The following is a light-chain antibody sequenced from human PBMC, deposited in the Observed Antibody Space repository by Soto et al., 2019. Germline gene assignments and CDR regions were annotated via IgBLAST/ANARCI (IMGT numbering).Light chain of an antibody. CDR2: GAS. J-gene: IGKJ3*01. CDR3: QQYNNWPL. V-gene: IGKV3-15*01. CDR1: QSVSSN. Sequence: EIVMTQSPASLSVSPGERATLSCRASQSVSSNLAWYQYKPGQAPRLLIYGASTRATGIPARFSGSGSGTEFTLTISSLQSEDFAVYYCQQYNNWPLFGPGTRWIS.